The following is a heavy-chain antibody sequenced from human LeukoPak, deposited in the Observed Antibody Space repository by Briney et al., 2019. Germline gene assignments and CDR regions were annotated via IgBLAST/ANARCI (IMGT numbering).Heavy chain of an antibody. Sequence: SETLSLTCTVSGGSISGYYWSWIRQPPGKGLEWIGYIYYSGSTNYNPSLKSRVTLSVDSSRNQFSLKVSSVTTADTAVYYCARVGSYCFDLWGRGTLVTVSS. J-gene: IGHJ2*01. CDR2: IYYSGST. V-gene: IGHV4-59*01. CDR1: GGSISGYY. D-gene: IGHD1-26*01. CDR3: ARVGSYCFDL.